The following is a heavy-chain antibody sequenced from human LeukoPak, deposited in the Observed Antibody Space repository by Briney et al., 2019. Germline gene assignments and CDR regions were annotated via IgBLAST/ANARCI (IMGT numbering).Heavy chain of an antibody. CDR3: ARVVHGSGSYYNGNGY. J-gene: IGHJ4*02. CDR1: GGTFSSYA. D-gene: IGHD3-10*01. V-gene: IGHV1-69*04. Sequence: SVKVSCKASGGTFSSYAISWVRQAPGQGLEWMGRIIPILGIANYAQKFQGRVTITADKSTSTAYMELSSLRSEDTAVYYCARVVHGSGSYYNGNGYWGQGTLVTVSS. CDR2: IIPILGIA.